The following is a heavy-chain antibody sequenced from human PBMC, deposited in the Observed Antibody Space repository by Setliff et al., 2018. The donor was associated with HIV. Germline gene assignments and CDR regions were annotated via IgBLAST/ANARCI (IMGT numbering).Heavy chain of an antibody. D-gene: IGHD3-10*01. V-gene: IGHV1-46*01. CDR3: ATEDKGYYASGLG. Sequence: ASVKVSCKASGYTFTSYYMHWVRQAPGQGLEWMGIINPSGGSTNYAQKFQGRITMTRDTSTSTVYMEVSSLRSGDTAVYYCATEDKGYYASGLGWGQGTLVTVSS. CDR1: GYTFTSYY. CDR2: INPSGGST. J-gene: IGHJ4*02.